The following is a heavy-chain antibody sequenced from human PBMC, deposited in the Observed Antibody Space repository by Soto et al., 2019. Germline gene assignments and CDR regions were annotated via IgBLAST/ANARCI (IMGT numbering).Heavy chain of an antibody. D-gene: IGHD3-10*01. CDR2: TKNKANSNTT. J-gene: IGHJ4*02. V-gene: IGHV3-72*01. CDR1: GFTFSDRY. Sequence: LSLTCAASGFTFSDRYMDWVRQAPGKGLEWVGRTKNKANSNTTRGAAYVKGRFTISGNDSRDSAYLQMNRLKTADTAVYYSTIEGAYHGPDFDSWGQGTLVTVSS. CDR3: TIEGAYHGPDFDS.